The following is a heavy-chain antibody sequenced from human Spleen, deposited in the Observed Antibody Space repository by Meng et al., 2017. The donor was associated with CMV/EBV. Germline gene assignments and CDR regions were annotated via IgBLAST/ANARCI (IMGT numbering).Heavy chain of an antibody. CDR3: VKDVEGRGILYSYAMDV. V-gene: IGHV3-30*02. CDR1: GFTFSTYG. D-gene: IGHD2-15*01. Sequence: GESLKISCAASGFTFSTYGLHWVRQAPGKGLQWVAFIRYDESYKSYADSLRGRFTISRDNSKNTLYLEMNRLRAEDTAVYYCVKDVEGRGILYSYAMDVWGQGTTVTVSS. CDR2: IRYDESYK. J-gene: IGHJ6*02.